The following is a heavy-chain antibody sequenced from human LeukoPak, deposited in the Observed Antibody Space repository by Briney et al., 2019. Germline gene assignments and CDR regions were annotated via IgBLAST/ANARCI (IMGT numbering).Heavy chain of an antibody. J-gene: IGHJ6*02. CDR2: IYSGGST. CDR3: ARDTGPFTYYDFWSGPYGMDV. D-gene: IGHD3-3*01. V-gene: IGHV3-53*01. Sequence: GGSLRLSCAASGFTVSSNYMSWVRQAPGKGLEWVSVIYSGGSTYYADSVEGRFTISRDNSKNTLYLQMNSLRAEDTAVYYCARDTGPFTYYDFWSGPYGMDVWGQGTTVTVSS. CDR1: GFTVSSNY.